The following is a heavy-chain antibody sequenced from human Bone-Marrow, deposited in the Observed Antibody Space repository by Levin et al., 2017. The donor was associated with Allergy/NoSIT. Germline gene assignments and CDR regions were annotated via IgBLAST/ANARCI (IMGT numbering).Heavy chain of an antibody. V-gene: IGHV3-30*03. CDR1: GFTFSTYG. Sequence: GGSLRLSCAASGFTFSTYGMHWVRQAPGKGLEWVAVISYDGRNEYYADSVKGRFTISRDISKNTLYLQMNSLRAEDTAVYYCARYGSGSHFLHEYYFDYWGQGTLVTVSS. D-gene: IGHD3-10*01. CDR3: ARYGSGSHFLHEYYFDY. J-gene: IGHJ4*02. CDR2: ISYDGRNE.